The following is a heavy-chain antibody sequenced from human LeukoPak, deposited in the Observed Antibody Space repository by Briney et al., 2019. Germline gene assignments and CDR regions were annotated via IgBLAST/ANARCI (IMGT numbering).Heavy chain of an antibody. CDR3: ARDHGSSGWYETVDY. CDR2: ISYDGNNK. CDR1: GFTFSTFA. J-gene: IGHJ4*02. Sequence: PGRSLRLSCAASGFTFSTFAMHWVRQAPGKGLEWVAVISYDGNNKYYADSVKGRFTISRDNSKNTLYLQMNSLRVEDTAVYYCARDHGSSGWYETVDYWGQGTLVTVSS. V-gene: IGHV3-30-3*01. D-gene: IGHD6-19*01.